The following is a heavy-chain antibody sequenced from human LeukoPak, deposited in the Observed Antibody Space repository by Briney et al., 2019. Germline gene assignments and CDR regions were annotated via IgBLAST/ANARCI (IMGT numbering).Heavy chain of an antibody. CDR1: GGSVNSGNYY. CDR3: ARDPSGYFNY. J-gene: IGHJ4*02. Sequence: SETLSLTCTVSGGSVNSGNYYWSWIRQPPGKGLEWIGFIYYSGSTNYNPSLKRRVTISVDTSKNQFSLKLSSVTAADTAVYYCARDPSGYFNYWGQGTLATVSS. V-gene: IGHV4-61*01. CDR2: IYYSGST. D-gene: IGHD3-22*01.